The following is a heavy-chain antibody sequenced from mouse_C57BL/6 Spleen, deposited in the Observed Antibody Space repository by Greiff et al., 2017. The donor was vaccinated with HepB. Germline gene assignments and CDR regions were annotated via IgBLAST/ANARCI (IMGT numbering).Heavy chain of an antibody. V-gene: IGHV1-82*01. CDR1: GYAFSSSW. CDR3: ARGGYGSSYFDY. D-gene: IGHD1-1*01. CDR2: IYPGDGDT. J-gene: IGHJ2*01. Sequence: QVQLQQSGPELVKPGASVKISCKASGYAFSSSWMNWVKQRPGKGLEWIGRIYPGDGDTNYNGKFKGKATLTADKSSSTAYMQLSSLTSEDSAVYCCARGGYGSSYFDYWGQGTTLTVSS.